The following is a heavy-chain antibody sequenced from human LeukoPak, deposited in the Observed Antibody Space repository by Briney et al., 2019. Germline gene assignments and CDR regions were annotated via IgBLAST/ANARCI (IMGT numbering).Heavy chain of an antibody. CDR2: INGPSDTI. D-gene: IGHD5-24*01. CDR3: TTYGRDGYRGYF. Sequence: LPGGSLRLSCAASGFIFSSYSMSWVRQAPGKGLEWVSYINGPSDTIYYADSVKGRFSISRDNAKYSVYLQMSSLRAEDTAVYYCTTYGRDGYRGYFWGQGALVTVSS. CDR1: GFIFSSYS. V-gene: IGHV3-48*04. J-gene: IGHJ4*02.